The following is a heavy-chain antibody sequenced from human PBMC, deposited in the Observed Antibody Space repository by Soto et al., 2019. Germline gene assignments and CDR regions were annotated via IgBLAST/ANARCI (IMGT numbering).Heavy chain of an antibody. CDR2: INTHNGNT. D-gene: IGHD3-10*01. CDR1: GYTFTTYG. CDR3: TREGSAPYYYYGMDA. V-gene: IGHV1-18*01. J-gene: IGHJ6*02. Sequence: QVQLEQSAPEVKKPGASVKVSCKASGYTFTTYGISWVRLAPGEGLEWLGWINTHNGNTNYAQNLQGRVFMTADTSTNTAYMELRSLRSDDTAIYYCTREGSAPYYYYGMDAWGQGTTVTVSS.